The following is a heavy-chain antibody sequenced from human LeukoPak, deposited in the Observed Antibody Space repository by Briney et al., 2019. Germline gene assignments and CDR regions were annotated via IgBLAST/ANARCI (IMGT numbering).Heavy chain of an antibody. V-gene: IGHV3-23*01. J-gene: IGHJ4*02. CDR3: ARYSGSYYYPPAWDL. Sequence: GGSLRLSCAASGFTFSNNAMSWVRQAPGKGLEWVSATSTSGGSAYYADSVKGRFTISRDNSKNTLYLQMDSLRADDTAVYYCARYSGSYYYPPAWDLWGQGTLVTASS. CDR1: GFTFSNNA. CDR2: TSTSGGSA. D-gene: IGHD1-26*01.